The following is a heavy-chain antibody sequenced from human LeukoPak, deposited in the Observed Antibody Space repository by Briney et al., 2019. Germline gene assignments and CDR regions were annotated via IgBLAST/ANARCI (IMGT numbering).Heavy chain of an antibody. CDR1: GGSISSYY. J-gene: IGHJ5*02. CDR3: ARVQTTGNWFDP. V-gene: IGHV4-59*01. Sequence: SETLSLTCTVSGGSISSYYWSWIRQPPGKGLEWIGYIYYSGSTNYNPSLKSRVTISVDTSKNQFSLKLSSVTAADTAVYYCARVQTTGNWFDPWGQGTLVTVSS. CDR2: IYYSGST. D-gene: IGHD4-17*01.